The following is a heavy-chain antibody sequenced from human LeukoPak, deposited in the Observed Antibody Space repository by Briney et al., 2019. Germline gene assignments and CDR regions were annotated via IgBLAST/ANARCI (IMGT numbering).Heavy chain of an antibody. CDR2: IWYDGSYK. CDR3: AREGGRNFEADY. Sequence: PGGSVRLSCAASGFILSNYDIHWVRQAPGKGLEGVADIWYDGSYKYYADSVKGRLTISRDNSKNKLYLQMNSLRAEDTAVYYCAREGGRNFEADYWGQGTLVTVSS. J-gene: IGHJ4*02. CDR1: GFILSNYD. V-gene: IGHV3-33*01. D-gene: IGHD1-26*01.